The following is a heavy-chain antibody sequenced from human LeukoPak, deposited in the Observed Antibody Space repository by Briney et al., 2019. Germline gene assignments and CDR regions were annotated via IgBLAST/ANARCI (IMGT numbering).Heavy chain of an antibody. D-gene: IGHD3-10*01. J-gene: IGHJ3*02. CDR1: GFTVSSNY. V-gene: IGHV3-53*01. CDR3: ARDRSMVRGVTEAFDI. CDR2: IYSGGST. Sequence: PGGSLRLSCAASGFTVSSNYMSWVRQAPGKGLEWVSVIYSGGSTYYVDSVKGRFTISRDNSKNTLYLQMNSLRAEDTAVYYCARDRSMVRGVTEAFDIWGQGTMVTVSS.